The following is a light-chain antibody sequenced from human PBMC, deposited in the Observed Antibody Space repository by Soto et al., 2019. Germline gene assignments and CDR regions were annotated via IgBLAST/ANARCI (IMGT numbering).Light chain of an antibody. CDR1: HSVASTY. J-gene: IGKJ2*01. CDR2: GAS. CDR3: QQYGSSSFT. Sequence: EIVLTQSRGTLSLSPGEGATLSCRASHSVASTYLAWYQQKPGLAPRLIIYGASNRASGTPDRFSGGGSGTDFTLTISRLEPEDFAVYYCQQYGSSSFTFGQGTKLEIK. V-gene: IGKV3-20*01.